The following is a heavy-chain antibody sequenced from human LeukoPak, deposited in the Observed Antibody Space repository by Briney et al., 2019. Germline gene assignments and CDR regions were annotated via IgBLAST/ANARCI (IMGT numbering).Heavy chain of an antibody. J-gene: IGHJ4*02. CDR3: AKATYYYDSSGFWGDY. D-gene: IGHD3-22*01. CDR1: GFTFSSYG. V-gene: IGHV3-30*18. CDR2: ISYDGSNK. Sequence: GRSLRLSCAASGFTFSSYGMHWVRQAPGKGLEWVAVISYDGSNKYYADSVKGRFTISIDNSKNTLYLQMNSLRAEDTAVYYCAKATYYYDSSGFWGDYWGQGTLVTVSS.